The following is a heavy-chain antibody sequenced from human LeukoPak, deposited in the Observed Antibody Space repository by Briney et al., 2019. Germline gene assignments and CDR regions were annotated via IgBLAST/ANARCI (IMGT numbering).Heavy chain of an antibody. CDR2: INHSGST. Sequence: SETLSLTCAVYGGSFSGYYWSWIRQPPGKGLEWIGEINHSGSTNYNPSLKSRVTISVDTSKNQFSLKLSSVTAADTAVYYCARGRPRSGCFDHWGQGTLVTVSS. CDR1: GGSFSGYY. D-gene: IGHD3-22*01. CDR3: ARGRPRSGCFDH. J-gene: IGHJ4*02. V-gene: IGHV4-34*01.